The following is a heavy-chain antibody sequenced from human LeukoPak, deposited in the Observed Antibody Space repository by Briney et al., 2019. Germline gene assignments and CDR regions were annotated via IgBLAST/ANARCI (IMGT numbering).Heavy chain of an antibody. D-gene: IGHD3-22*01. CDR2: ISGSGGST. J-gene: IGHJ4*02. Sequence: GGSLRLSCAASGFTFSSYATSWVRQAPGKGLEWISAISGSGGSTYYADSAKGRFTISRDNSQNTLYLQMNSLRVEDAAVYYCAKDQDYYDSSPNDYWGQGTLVTVSS. CDR3: AKDQDYYDSSPNDY. V-gene: IGHV3-23*01. CDR1: GFTFSSYA.